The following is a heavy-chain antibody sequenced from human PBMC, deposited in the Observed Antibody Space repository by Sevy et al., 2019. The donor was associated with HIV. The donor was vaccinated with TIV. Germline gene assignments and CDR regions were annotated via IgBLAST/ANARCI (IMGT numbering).Heavy chain of an antibody. D-gene: IGHD3-3*01. Sequence: GGSLRLSCAASGLTLSDSAIHWVRQASGKGLEWVARIRSKVNNYATANGASVEGRCTISRDDAKNTAYLQISRLKTEDTAVYYCIRRYDFRSPNEDHSFHLWGQGTMVTVSS. CDR2: IRSKVNNYAT. J-gene: IGHJ3*01. CDR1: GLTLSDSA. V-gene: IGHV3-73*01. CDR3: IRRYDFRSPNEDHSFHL.